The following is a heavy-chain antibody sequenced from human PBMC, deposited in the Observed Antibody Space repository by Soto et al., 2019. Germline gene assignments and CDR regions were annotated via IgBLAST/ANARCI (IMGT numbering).Heavy chain of an antibody. D-gene: IGHD3-3*01. V-gene: IGHV1-18*04. J-gene: IGHJ4*02. CDR2: SGNT. CDR1: GYTFSRHG. CDR3: ARGADDFSSGYYYEY. Sequence: QVQLVQSGAEVKKPGASVTVSCKASGYTFSRHGISWVRQAPGQGLEWMAWSGNTNYPQKFQGRLTLTTNPSTRTAYMELRRLRSDDTAVYYCARGADDFSSGYYYEYWGQGTLVTVSS.